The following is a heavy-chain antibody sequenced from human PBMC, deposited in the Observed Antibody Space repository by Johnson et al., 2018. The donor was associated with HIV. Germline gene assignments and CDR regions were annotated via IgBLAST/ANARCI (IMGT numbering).Heavy chain of an antibody. CDR3: AILPEWELSPEVFDI. CDR1: GFSFIDYA. D-gene: IGHD1-26*01. J-gene: IGHJ3*02. Sequence: VQLVESGGGLVRPGGSLRLSCVASGFSFIDYAMIWVRQAPGKGLEWVSGINWNGGSTGYADSVKGRFTISRENAKNSLYLQMNSLSAGATAVYYCAILPEWELSPEVFDIWGQGTMVTVSS. V-gene: IGHV3-20*04. CDR2: INWNGGST.